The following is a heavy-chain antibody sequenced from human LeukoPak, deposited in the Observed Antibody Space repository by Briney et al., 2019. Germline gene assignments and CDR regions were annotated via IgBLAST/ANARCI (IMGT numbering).Heavy chain of an antibody. V-gene: IGHV1-18*01. CDR3: ARETSQKGAHYMDV. CDR1: GYTFTSCG. CDR2: ISAYNGNT. D-gene: IGHD3-16*01. J-gene: IGHJ6*03. Sequence: RASVKVSCKASGYTFTSCGISWVRQAPGQGLGWMGWISAYNGNTNYAQKLQGRVTMTTDTSTSTAYMELRSLRSDDTAVYYCARETSQKGAHYMDVWGKGTTVTISS.